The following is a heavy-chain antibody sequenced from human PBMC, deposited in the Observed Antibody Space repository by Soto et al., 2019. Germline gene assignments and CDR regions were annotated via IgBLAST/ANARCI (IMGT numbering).Heavy chain of an antibody. V-gene: IGHV1-3*01. D-gene: IGHD4-17*01. CDR3: ARDPSGDYGYYYYYGMDV. J-gene: IGHJ6*02. CDR1: GYTFTTYA. Sequence: QVQLVQSGAEVKKPGASVKVSCKASGYTFTTYAMHWVRQAPGQRLEWMGWINAGNGNTKYSQKFQGRVTITRDTSASTAYMGLSSLRSEDTAVYYCARDPSGDYGYYYYYGMDVWGQGTTVTVSS. CDR2: INAGNGNT.